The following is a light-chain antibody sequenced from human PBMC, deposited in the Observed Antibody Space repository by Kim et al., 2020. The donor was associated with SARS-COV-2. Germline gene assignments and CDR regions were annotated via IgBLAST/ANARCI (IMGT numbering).Light chain of an antibody. Sequence: VALGQTVSITCQGDSLRSYCATWYQQKPGPAPILVIYGKNNRPSGIPDRFSGSSSGNTASLTITGTQAGDEADYYCNSRDSNDNVVFGGGTQLTVL. J-gene: IGLJ2*01. CDR3: NSRDSNDNVV. V-gene: IGLV3-19*01. CDR1: SLRSYC. CDR2: GKN.